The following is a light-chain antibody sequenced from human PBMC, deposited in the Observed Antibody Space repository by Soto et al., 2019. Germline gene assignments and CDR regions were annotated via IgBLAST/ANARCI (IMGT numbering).Light chain of an antibody. CDR3: QQYGSSPRIT. V-gene: IGKV3-20*01. CDR1: QSVGSTY. J-gene: IGKJ5*01. CDR2: GGS. Sequence: EIVLTQSPGTLSLSPGERATLSCRASQSVGSTYLAWYQHKPGQAPRLLIYGGSSRATGIPDRFSGSGSGTDFTLTISRLEPEDFAVYYCQQYGSSPRITFGQGTRLEIK.